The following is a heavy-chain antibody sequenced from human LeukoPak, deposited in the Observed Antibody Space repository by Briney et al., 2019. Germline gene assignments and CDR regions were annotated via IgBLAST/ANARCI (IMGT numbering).Heavy chain of an antibody. J-gene: IGHJ3*02. CDR1: GFTFSSYG. D-gene: IGHD2-15*01. CDR2: IWYDGSNK. CDR3: ARGYQYCSGGSCYSYAFDI. V-gene: IGHV3-33*01. Sequence: GGSLRLSCAASGFTFSSYGMHWVRQAPGKGLEWVAVIWYDGSNKYYADSVKGRFTISRDNSKNTLYLQMSSLRAEDTAVYYCARGYQYCSGGSCYSYAFDIWGQGTMVTVSS.